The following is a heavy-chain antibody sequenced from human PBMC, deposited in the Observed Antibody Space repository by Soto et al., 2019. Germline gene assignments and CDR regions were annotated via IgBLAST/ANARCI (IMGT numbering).Heavy chain of an antibody. J-gene: IGHJ4*02. CDR1: GDTFNSYL. CDR3: ARESLGAKGADH. V-gene: IGHV1-69*17. Sequence: QVQLVQSGAEVKRPGSSVKVSCESSGDTFNSYLISWVRQAPGQGLEWMGGIIPIIRVTHYAQKFQGRVTIGAVSSTGTAYMELTNLGFEGTALYYCARESLGAKGADHWGQGTLVTVSS. D-gene: IGHD3-16*01. CDR2: IIPIIRVT.